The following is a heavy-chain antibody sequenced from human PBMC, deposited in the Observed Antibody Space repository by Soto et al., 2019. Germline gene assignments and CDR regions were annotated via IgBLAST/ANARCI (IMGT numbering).Heavy chain of an antibody. D-gene: IGHD6-6*01. J-gene: IGHJ5*02. CDR2: IIPIFGTT. CDR3: ARERTIAVRPGWFDP. CDR1: GGTFSSYP. V-gene: IGHV1-69*13. Sequence: ASVKVSCKASGGTFSSYPISWVRQAPGQGLEWMGGIIPIFGTTNYAQKFQGRVTITADESTSTAYLELSSLRSEDTAVYCCARERTIAVRPGWFDPWGQGTLVTVSS.